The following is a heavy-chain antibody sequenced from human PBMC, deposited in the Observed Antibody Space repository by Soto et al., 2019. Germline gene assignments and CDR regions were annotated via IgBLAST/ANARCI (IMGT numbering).Heavy chain of an antibody. V-gene: IGHV3-48*02. Sequence: GGSLRLSCAASGLTFSTSGMHWVRQAPGKGLEWIAYLSGSSSPIHYADPVEGRFIISRDNAKDSVFLDMTSLRDEDTAVYYCARGPNYNGYFDSWGQGTLVTVSS. D-gene: IGHD1-7*01. CDR2: LSGSSSPI. CDR1: GLTFSTSG. J-gene: IGHJ4*02. CDR3: ARGPNYNGYFDS.